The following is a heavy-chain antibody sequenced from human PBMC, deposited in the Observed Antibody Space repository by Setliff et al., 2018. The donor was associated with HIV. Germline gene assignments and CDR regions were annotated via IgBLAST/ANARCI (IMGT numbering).Heavy chain of an antibody. D-gene: IGHD3-16*01. CDR2: IYTSGST. Sequence: TLSLTCTVSGGSINSGSYYWSWIRQPAGKGLEWIGHIYTSGSTNYNPSLKSRVTISVDTSKNQFSLKLNSVTAADTAVYYCARVLGLPYNYMDVWGKGTTVTVSS. CDR1: GGSINSGSYY. V-gene: IGHV4-61*09. CDR3: ARVLGLPYNYMDV. J-gene: IGHJ6*03.